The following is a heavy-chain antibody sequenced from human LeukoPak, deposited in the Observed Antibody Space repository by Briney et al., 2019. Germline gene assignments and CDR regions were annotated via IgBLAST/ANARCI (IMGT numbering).Heavy chain of an antibody. Sequence: GASVKVSCKASGYNFRDYGISWVRQAPGQGLEWMGWINPNSGGTNYAQKFQGRVTMTRDTSISTAYMELSRLRSDDTAVYYCARTLIAAAGHGDPWGQGTLVTVSS. D-gene: IGHD6-13*01. J-gene: IGHJ5*02. CDR3: ARTLIAAAGHGDP. V-gene: IGHV1-2*02. CDR1: GYNFRDYG. CDR2: INPNSGGT.